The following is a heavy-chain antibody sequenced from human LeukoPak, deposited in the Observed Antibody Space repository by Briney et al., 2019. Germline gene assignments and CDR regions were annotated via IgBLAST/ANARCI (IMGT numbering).Heavy chain of an antibody. CDR3: ARRGGSGSSNWFDP. CDR1: GGSISSGDYY. J-gene: IGHJ5*02. Sequence: SETLSLTCTVSGGSISSGDYYWSWIRQPPGRGLEWIGYIYYSGSTYYNPSLKSRVTISVDTSKNQFSLKLSSVTATDTAVYYCARRGGSGSSNWFDPWGQGTLVTVSS. CDR2: IYYSGST. V-gene: IGHV4-30-4*01. D-gene: IGHD3-10*01.